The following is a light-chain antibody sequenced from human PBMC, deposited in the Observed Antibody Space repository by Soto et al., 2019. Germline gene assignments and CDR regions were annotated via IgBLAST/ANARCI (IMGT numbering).Light chain of an antibody. CDR1: QSVSGRY. CDR2: GAS. CDR3: HQYAGSPQT. V-gene: IGKV3-20*01. Sequence: IVLPQSPDTLSLSPGERATLSCRASQSVSGRYLAWYQQKPGQAPRLLIYGASSRATGIPDRFSGSGSGTDFTLTISRLEHEDFAVYYCHQYAGSPQTFGQGTKVDIK. J-gene: IGKJ1*01.